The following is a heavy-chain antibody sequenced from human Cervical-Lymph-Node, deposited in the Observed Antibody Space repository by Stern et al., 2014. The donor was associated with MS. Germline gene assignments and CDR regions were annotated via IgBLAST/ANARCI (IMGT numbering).Heavy chain of an antibody. J-gene: IGHJ4*02. CDR2: IRHAGSNK. D-gene: IGHD5-18*01. CDR1: GFTFSNYG. V-gene: IGHV3-33*01. Sequence: VQLEESGGGVVQPGRSLRLSCAASGFTFSNYGMHWVRQAPGKGLEWVAVIRHAGSNKYHADSVKCRFTISRDKSKNSLYLQMNSLRAEDTAVYYCARTDTSVFLDYWGQGTLVTVSS. CDR3: ARTDTSVFLDY.